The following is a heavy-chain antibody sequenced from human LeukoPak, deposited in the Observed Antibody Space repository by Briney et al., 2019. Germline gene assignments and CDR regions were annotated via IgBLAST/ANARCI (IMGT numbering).Heavy chain of an antibody. CDR3: ARQTGSGLFTLP. D-gene: IGHD3/OR15-3a*01. CDR2: IYYTGNT. CDR1: GVSISSSNSY. V-gene: IGHV4-39*01. J-gene: IGHJ4*02. Sequence: PSETLSLTCTVSGVSISSSNSYWGWIRQPPGKGLEWIGSIYYTGNTYYNASRKTRFTISIDTSKNQISLRLTSVTATDTAMYYCARQTGSGLFTLPGGQGNLVTVSS.